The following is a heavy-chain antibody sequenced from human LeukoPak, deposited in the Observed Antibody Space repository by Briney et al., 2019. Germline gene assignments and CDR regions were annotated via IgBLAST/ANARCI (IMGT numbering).Heavy chain of an antibody. Sequence: GGSLRLSCATSGFIFGSYWMCWVRHAPRKGLEWVANIKSDGSEEDYGDSVKGRFTISRDNAKNSLYLQMNSLRVEDTAVYYCARGDLWLGHWGQGSLVTVSS. CDR2: IKSDGSEE. D-gene: IGHD3-10*01. J-gene: IGHJ4*02. V-gene: IGHV3-7*01. CDR1: GFIFGSYW. CDR3: ARGDLWLGH.